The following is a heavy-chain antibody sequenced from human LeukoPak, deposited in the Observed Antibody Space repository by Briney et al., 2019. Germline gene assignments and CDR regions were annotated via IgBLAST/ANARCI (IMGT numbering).Heavy chain of an antibody. V-gene: IGHV4-59*12. J-gene: IGHJ5*02. CDR3: ARERGIQPRSWFDP. CDR1: GGSISSYY. CDR2: IYYSGST. D-gene: IGHD5-18*01. Sequence: PSETLSLTCTVSGGSISSYYWSWIRQPPGKGLEWIGYIYYSGSTNYNPSLKSRVTISVDTSKNQFSLKLSSVTAADTAVYYCARERGIQPRSWFDPWGQGTLVTVSS.